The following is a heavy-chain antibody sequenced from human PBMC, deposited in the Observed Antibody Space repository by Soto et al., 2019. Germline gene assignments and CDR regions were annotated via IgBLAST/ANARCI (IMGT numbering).Heavy chain of an antibody. J-gene: IGHJ6*02. Sequence: PGGSLRLSCTASGFTFSDLHVNWIRQAPGRGLEWISYISTRGSTIHYVDSVKGRFTISRDNAKNSLYLHLNSLRAEDTAVYYCARHPGGRGYYYGMDVWGQGTTVTVS. CDR2: ISTRGSTI. CDR3: ARHPGGRGYYYGMDV. D-gene: IGHD2-15*01. V-gene: IGHV3-11*01. CDR1: GFTFSDLH.